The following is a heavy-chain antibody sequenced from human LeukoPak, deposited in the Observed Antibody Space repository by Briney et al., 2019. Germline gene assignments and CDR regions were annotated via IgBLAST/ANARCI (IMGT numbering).Heavy chain of an antibody. V-gene: IGHV1-24*01. CDR2: FDPEDGET. CDR3: ATNSGGTEYSRPGGLDY. Sequence: ASVKVSCKVSGYTLTELSMHWVRQAPGKGLEWMGGFDPEDGETIYAQKFQGRVTITEDTSTDTAYMGLSSLRSEDTAVYYCATNSGGTEYSRPGGLDYWGQGALVTVSS. CDR1: GYTLTELS. J-gene: IGHJ4*02. D-gene: IGHD6-6*01.